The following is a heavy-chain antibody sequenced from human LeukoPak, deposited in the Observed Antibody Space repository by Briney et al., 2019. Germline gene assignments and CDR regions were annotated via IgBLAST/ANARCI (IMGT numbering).Heavy chain of an antibody. CDR3: AKDRYYDSSGYSTLGAFDI. J-gene: IGHJ3*02. Sequence: GSLRLSCAASGFTFSSYGMHWVRQAPGKGLEWVAFIRYDGSKKYYADSVKGRFTISRDNSKNTLHLQMNSLRAEDTAVYYCAKDRYYDSSGYSTLGAFDIWGQGTMVTVSS. V-gene: IGHV3-30*02. D-gene: IGHD3-22*01. CDR1: GFTFSSYG. CDR2: IRYDGSKK.